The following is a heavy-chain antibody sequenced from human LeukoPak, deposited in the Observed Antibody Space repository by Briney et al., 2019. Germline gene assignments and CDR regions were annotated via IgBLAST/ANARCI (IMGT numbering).Heavy chain of an antibody. V-gene: IGHV4-34*01. D-gene: IGHD6-13*01. CDR1: GGSFSGYY. Sequence: SETLSLTCAVYGGSFSGYYWSWIRQPPGKGLEWIGEINHSGSTNYNPSLKSRVTISVDTSKSQFSLKLSSVTAADTAVYYCARDGIAAAGSWFDPWGQGTLVTVSS. J-gene: IGHJ5*02. CDR3: ARDGIAAAGSWFDP. CDR2: INHSGST.